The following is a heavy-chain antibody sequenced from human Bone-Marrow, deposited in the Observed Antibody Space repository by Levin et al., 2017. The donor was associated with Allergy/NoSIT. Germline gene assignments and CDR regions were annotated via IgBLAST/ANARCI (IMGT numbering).Heavy chain of an antibody. CDR3: ASPAGGVTPD. CDR1: GFLFRSFG. D-gene: IGHD2-21*02. J-gene: IGHJ4*02. Sequence: LSLTCAASGFLFRSFGMYWVRQAPGGGLEWVALISYDESSQSYADSVKGRFTISRDNSKNTLYLQMNNLRTEDTAMYYCASPAGGVTPDWGQGPLVRVSS. V-gene: IGHV3-30*03. CDR2: ISYDESSQ.